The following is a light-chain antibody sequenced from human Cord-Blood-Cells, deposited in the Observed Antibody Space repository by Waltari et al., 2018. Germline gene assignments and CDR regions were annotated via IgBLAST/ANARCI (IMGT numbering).Light chain of an antibody. Sequence: IQMTKSLSSLSASVGDRVTITCQASQDISNYLTWYQQKPGKAPKLLIYDASNLETGVPSRFSGSGSGTDFTFTISSLQPEDIATYYCQQYDNLPLTFGGGTKVEIK. CDR3: QQYDNLPLT. J-gene: IGKJ4*01. V-gene: IGKV1-33*01. CDR1: QDISNY. CDR2: DAS.